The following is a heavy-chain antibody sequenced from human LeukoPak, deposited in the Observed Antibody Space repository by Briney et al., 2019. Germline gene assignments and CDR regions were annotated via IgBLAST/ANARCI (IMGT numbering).Heavy chain of an antibody. D-gene: IGHD1-26*01. CDR1: GGSISSSSYY. CDR3: ARPRRGGSYYSPYAFDI. J-gene: IGHJ3*02. V-gene: IGHV4-39*07. CDR2: IYYSGST. Sequence: SETLSLTCTVSGGSISSSSYYWGWIRQPPGKGLEWIGSIYYSGSTYYNPSLKSRVTISVDTSKNQFSLKLSSVTAADTAVYYCARPRRGGSYYSPYAFDIWGQGTMVTVSS.